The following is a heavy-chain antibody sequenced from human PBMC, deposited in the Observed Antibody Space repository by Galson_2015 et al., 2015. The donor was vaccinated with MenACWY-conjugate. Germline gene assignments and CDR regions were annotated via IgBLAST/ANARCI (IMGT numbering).Heavy chain of an antibody. CDR2: IIPMFGTA. Sequence: SVKVCCKASGGTFSYYGISWARQARGQGLEWMGGIIPMFGTAKPAQKFQGRVTITAAESTSTSYMELSSLTIEDTAVYYCARDRRGERDYYYYGMDVWGQGTTVTVSS. V-gene: IGHV1-69*13. CDR3: ARDRRGERDYYYYGMDV. CDR1: GGTFSYYG. J-gene: IGHJ6*02.